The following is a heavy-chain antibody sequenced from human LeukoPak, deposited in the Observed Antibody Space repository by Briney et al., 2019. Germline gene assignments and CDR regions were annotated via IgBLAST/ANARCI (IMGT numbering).Heavy chain of an antibody. J-gene: IGHJ4*02. Sequence: GGSLRLSCAASGFTFSHYWMTWVRQAPGKGLEWVANIRPDGTEKYYVGSVKGRFTISRDNAKNSLYPQMNSLRAEDTAVYYCARAGHYYFDYWGQGTLVTVSS. CDR3: ARAGHYYFDY. CDR2: IRPDGTEK. CDR1: GFTFSHYW. V-gene: IGHV3-7*04.